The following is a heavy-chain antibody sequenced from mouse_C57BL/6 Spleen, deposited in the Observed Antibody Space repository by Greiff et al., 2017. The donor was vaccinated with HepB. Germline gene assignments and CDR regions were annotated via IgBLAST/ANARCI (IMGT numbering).Heavy chain of an antibody. CDR3: ARRHDGYYPSYAMDY. D-gene: IGHD2-3*01. Sequence: QVQLQQPGAELVRPGSSVKLSCKASGYTFTSYWMHWVKQRPIQGLEWIGNIDPSDSETHYNQKFKDKATLTVDKSSSTAYMQLSSLTSEDSAVYYCARRHDGYYPSYAMDYWGQGTSVTVSS. J-gene: IGHJ4*01. CDR2: IDPSDSET. CDR1: GYTFTSYW. V-gene: IGHV1-52*01.